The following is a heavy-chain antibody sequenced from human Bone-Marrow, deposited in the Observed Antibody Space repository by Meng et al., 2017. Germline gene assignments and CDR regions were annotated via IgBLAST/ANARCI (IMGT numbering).Heavy chain of an antibody. V-gene: IGHV1-2*02. D-gene: IGHD3-10*01. J-gene: IGHJ4*02. CDR3: AREPYYGSGSPSDY. Sequence: ASVKVSCKASGYTFTGYYMHWVRQAPGQGLEWMGWINPNSGDTNYAQKFQGRVTMTRDTSISTAYMELSRLRSDDTAVYYCAREPYYGSGSPSDYWGQGTLVTVSS. CDR2: INPNSGDT. CDR1: GYTFTGYY.